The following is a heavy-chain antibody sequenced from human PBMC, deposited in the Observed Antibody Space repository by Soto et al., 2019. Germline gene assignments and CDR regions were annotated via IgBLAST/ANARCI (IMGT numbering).Heavy chain of an antibody. J-gene: IGHJ4*02. CDR1: GYTFTSYG. V-gene: IGHV1-18*01. CDR2: XSXXDXXX. CDR3: ARDFYPLAYYFDY. Sequence: ASVKVSCKASGYTFTSYGISLVRQAPGQGLEXMGXXSXXDXXXXXAXXLQGRVTMTTDTSTSTAYMEMNSLRHDETAVYYCARDFYPLAYYFDYWGQGTLVTVSS.